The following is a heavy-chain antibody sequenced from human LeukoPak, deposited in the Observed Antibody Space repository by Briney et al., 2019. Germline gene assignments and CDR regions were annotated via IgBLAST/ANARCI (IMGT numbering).Heavy chain of an antibody. V-gene: IGHV4-59*08. CDR2: IYETGT. J-gene: IGHJ6*03. D-gene: IGHD3-16*02. Sequence: SETLSLTCTVSGGSIGTYYWSWVRQSPGTGLEWIGYIYETGTRYNPYLQSRVTISVDRSRNQFFLKMTSVTAADTAVYYCARHIGGGIEDMDVWGRGTKVTVSS. CDR3: ARHIGGGIEDMDV. CDR1: GGSIGTYY.